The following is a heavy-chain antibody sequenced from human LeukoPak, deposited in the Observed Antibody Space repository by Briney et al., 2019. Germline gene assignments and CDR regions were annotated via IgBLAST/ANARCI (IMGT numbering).Heavy chain of an antibody. J-gene: IGHJ6*02. V-gene: IGHV4-4*07. Sequence: SETLSLTCTVSGGSISSYYWSWIRQPAGKGLEWIGRIYTSGSTNYSPSLKSRVTMSVDTSKNQFSLKLSSVTAADTAVYYCAREGRRDRDYYYYYGMDVWGQGTTVTVSS. CDR2: IYTSGST. CDR1: GGSISSYY. D-gene: IGHD3-10*01. CDR3: AREGRRDRDYYYYYGMDV.